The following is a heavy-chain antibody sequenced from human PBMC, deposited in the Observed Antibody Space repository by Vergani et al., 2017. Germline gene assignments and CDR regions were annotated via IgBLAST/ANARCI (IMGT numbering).Heavy chain of an antibody. V-gene: IGHV3-23*01. Sequence: EVKLLESGGGLVQPGGSLRLSCAASGFTFSSYAMSWVRQAPGKGLEWVSAISGSGGSTYYADSVKGRFPISRDNSKNTLYLQMNSLRAEDTAVYYCAKRRKPGHMVRGVIGAFVYWGQGTLVTVSS. CDR3: AKRRKPGHMVRGVIGAFVY. J-gene: IGHJ4*02. D-gene: IGHD3-10*01. CDR2: ISGSGGST. CDR1: GFTFSSYA.